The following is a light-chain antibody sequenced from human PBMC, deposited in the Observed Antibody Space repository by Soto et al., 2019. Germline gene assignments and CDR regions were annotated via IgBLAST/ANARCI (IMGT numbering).Light chain of an antibody. Sequence: DIQMTQSPSSLSASVGDRVTITCRASQSISSYLNWYQQKPGKAPKLLIYAASSLQSGVPSRFSGSGSGTDFTLTINSLQPEDFATYYCQQSYSMPRTFGQGTKVDIK. V-gene: IGKV1-39*01. CDR3: QQSYSMPRT. CDR1: QSISSY. CDR2: AAS. J-gene: IGKJ1*01.